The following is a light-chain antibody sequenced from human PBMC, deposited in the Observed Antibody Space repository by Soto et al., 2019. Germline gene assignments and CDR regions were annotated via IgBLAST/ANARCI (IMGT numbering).Light chain of an antibody. CDR2: RAS. Sequence: EVVLTQSPATLSVSPGEGATLSCRASESVNNKLGWYQQKPGQAPRLLIYRASTRATGIPARFSGSGSGTEFTLTISSLQSEDSAVYYCHQYNNWFPFTFGQGTRLEMK. CDR1: ESVNNK. J-gene: IGKJ5*01. V-gene: IGKV3-15*01. CDR3: HQYNNWFPFT.